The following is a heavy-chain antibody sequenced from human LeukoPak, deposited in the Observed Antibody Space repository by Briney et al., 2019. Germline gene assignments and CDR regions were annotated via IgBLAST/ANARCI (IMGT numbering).Heavy chain of an antibody. D-gene: IGHD6-25*01. CDR1: GYSFTSYS. J-gene: IGHJ6*04. Sequence: GESRKFSWQSSGYSFTSYSIGWAPQIPGKGLEWMGIIYPGDYDTRYSPSCQGQVTISADKYISTAYLQWRSMTASDTAMYYCARGIAAGDGMDVWGKGTTVTVSS. CDR3: ARGIAAGDGMDV. CDR2: IYPGDYDT. V-gene: IGHV5-51*01.